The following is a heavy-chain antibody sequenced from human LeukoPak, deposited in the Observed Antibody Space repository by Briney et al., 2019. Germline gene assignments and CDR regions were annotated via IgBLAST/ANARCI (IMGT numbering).Heavy chain of an antibody. CDR2: ISAYNGNT. Sequence: ASVKVSCKASGYTFTSYGISWVRQAPGQGLEWMGWISAYNGNTNNAQKLQGRVTMTTDTSTSTAYMELRSLRSDDTAVYHCARYSTFHVLRYFDVWGQGTTVTVSS. CDR3: ARYSTFHVLRYFDV. J-gene: IGHJ6*02. CDR1: GYTFTSYG. V-gene: IGHV1-18*01. D-gene: IGHD3-9*01.